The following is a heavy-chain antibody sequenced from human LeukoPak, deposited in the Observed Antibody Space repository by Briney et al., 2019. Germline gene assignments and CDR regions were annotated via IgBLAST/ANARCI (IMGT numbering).Heavy chain of an antibody. Sequence: SETLSLTCTVSGGSISSYYWSWIRQPPGKGLEWIGYIYYSGSTNYNPSLKSRVTISVDTSKNQFSLKLSSVTAADTAVYYCARDSSGYGSGYFDYWGQGTLVTVSS. V-gene: IGHV4-59*01. D-gene: IGHD3-10*01. CDR2: IYYSGST. J-gene: IGHJ4*02. CDR3: ARDSSGYGSGYFDY. CDR1: GGSISSYY.